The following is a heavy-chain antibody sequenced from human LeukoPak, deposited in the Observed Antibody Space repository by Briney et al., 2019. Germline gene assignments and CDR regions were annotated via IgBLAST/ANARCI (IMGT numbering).Heavy chain of an antibody. CDR3: AREGEESGSHGDY. CDR1: GYTFTGQP. V-gene: IGHV1-2*02. D-gene: IGHD3-3*01. Sequence: ASVKVSSKASGYTFTGQPIHWVRQAPGQGLEWMGKINPGSGDTNYAQKFRGRVTMTRDTSTSTAYMELNSLRSDDTATYYCAREGEESGSHGDYWGQGTLVTVSS. CDR2: INPGSGDT. J-gene: IGHJ4*02.